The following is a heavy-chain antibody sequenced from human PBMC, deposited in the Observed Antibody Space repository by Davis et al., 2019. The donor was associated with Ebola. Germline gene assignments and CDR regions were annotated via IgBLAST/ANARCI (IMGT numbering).Heavy chain of an antibody. CDR2: ISYDGSNE. Sequence: PGGSLRLSCAASGFTSSTYAMHWVRQAPGKGLEWVAFISYDGSNEYYADSVKGRFTISRDSSKNTLYLQLNSLKSEDTAVYYCARDLAYCSSTSCSSGYFDYWGQGTLVTVSS. CDR3: ARDLAYCSSTSCSSGYFDY. V-gene: IGHV3-30-3*01. D-gene: IGHD2-2*01. J-gene: IGHJ4*02. CDR1: GFTSSTYA.